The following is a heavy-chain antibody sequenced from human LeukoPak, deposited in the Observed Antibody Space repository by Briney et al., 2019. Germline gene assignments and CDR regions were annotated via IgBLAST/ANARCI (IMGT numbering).Heavy chain of an antibody. D-gene: IGHD3-10*01. Sequence: ASVKVSCKASGCTFTSYGISWVRRAPGQGLEWMGWISAYNGNTNYAQKLQGRVTMTTDTSTSTAYMELRSLRSDDTAVYYCAREVQLWFGELSGYYGMDVWGKGTTVTVSS. CDR3: AREVQLWFGELSGYYGMDV. CDR2: ISAYNGNT. V-gene: IGHV1-18*04. CDR1: GCTFTSYG. J-gene: IGHJ6*04.